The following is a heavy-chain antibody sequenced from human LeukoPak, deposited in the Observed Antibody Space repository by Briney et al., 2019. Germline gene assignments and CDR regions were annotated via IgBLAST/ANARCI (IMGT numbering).Heavy chain of an antibody. D-gene: IGHD3-22*01. CDR1: GYTFTSNY. Sequence: ASVKVSCKASGYTFTSNYIHWVRQAPGQGLEWMGIINPSGGTTNYAQKFQGRVTMTRDMSTSTVYMELSSLRSEDTATYYCARDSYYYSSGAFDIWGQGTMVTVSS. J-gene: IGHJ3*02. V-gene: IGHV1-46*01. CDR3: ARDSYYYSSGAFDI. CDR2: INPSGGTT.